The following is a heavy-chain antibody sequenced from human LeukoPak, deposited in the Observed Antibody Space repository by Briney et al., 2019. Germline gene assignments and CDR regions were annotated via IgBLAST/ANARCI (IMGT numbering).Heavy chain of an antibody. J-gene: IGHJ4*02. CDR1: GGSISSSSYY. V-gene: IGHV4-39*07. Sequence: SETLSLTCTVSGGSISSSSYYWGWIRQPPGKGLEWIGSIYHSGSTYYNPSLKSRVTISVDTSKNQFSLKLSSVTAADTAVYYCARLEQQLGGLTIYYFDYWGQGTLVTVSS. D-gene: IGHD6-13*01. CDR3: ARLEQQLGGLTIYYFDY. CDR2: IYHSGST.